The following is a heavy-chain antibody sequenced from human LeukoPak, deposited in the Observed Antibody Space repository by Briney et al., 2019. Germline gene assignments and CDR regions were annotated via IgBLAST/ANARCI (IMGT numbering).Heavy chain of an antibody. CDR3: AASRVRFSIAAAGSEAY. CDR2: IYTSGST. J-gene: IGHJ4*02. V-gene: IGHV4-4*07. CDR1: GGAISSYY. D-gene: IGHD6-13*01. Sequence: SETLSLTCTVSGGAISSYYSSWIPQPAGKGLEWIGRIYTSGSTNYNPPLTRRVTPSVVTSTTQFSLKLRSVNAAGMAVYYCAASRVRFSIAAAGSEAYWGQGTLVTVSS.